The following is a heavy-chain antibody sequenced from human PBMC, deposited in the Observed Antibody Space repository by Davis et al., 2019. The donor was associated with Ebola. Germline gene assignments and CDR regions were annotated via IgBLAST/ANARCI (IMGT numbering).Heavy chain of an antibody. D-gene: IGHD5-18*01. CDR1: GGSISSYY. Sequence: MPGGSLRLSCTVSGGSISSYYWSWIRQPPGKGLEWIGSIYYSGSTYYNPSLKSRVTISVDTSKNQFSLKLSSVTAADTAVYYCARHRYSYGYDYWGQGTLVTVSS. V-gene: IGHV4-39*01. CDR3: ARHRYSYGYDY. CDR2: IYYSGST. J-gene: IGHJ4*02.